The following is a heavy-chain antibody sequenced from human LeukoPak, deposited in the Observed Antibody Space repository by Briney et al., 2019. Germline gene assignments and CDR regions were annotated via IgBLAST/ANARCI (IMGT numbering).Heavy chain of an antibody. CDR2: ISYDGSNK. CDR3: AKGRILGSYYSPLDY. Sequence: GEPLRLSYAAFGFTFRSYGMHWVRQAPGKGLERVAVISYDGSNKYYADSVKGRFTISRDNSKNTLYLQMNSLRAEDTAVYYCAKGRILGSYYSPLDYWGQGTLVTVSS. V-gene: IGHV3-30*18. CDR1: GFTFRSYG. D-gene: IGHD3-10*01. J-gene: IGHJ4*02.